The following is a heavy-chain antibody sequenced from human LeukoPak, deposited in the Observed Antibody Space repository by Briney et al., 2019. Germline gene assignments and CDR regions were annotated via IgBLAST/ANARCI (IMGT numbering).Heavy chain of an antibody. J-gene: IGHJ4*02. CDR1: GFTFSDYA. V-gene: IGHV3-64D*06. Sequence: GGSLRLSCSASGFTFSDYAMHWVRQAPGRGLQFVSAISSSGDYTSYSDSVKGRFTISRDNSKNTLRLQMSSLRPEDTAVYFCVKRGRTSDYAYGYWGQGSLVTVSS. D-gene: IGHD4-17*01. CDR2: ISSSGDYT. CDR3: VKRGRTSDYAYGY.